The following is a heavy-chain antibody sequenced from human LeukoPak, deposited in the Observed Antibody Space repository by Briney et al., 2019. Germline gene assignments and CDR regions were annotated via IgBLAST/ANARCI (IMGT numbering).Heavy chain of an antibody. V-gene: IGHV1-69*13. Sequence: ASVKVSCKASGGTFSSYAISWVRQAPGQGLEWMGGIIALFGTANYAQKFQGRLTTTADESTSTAYMELSSLRSEDTAVYYCARIRDGYNSYFFYGMDVWGQGTTVTVSS. CDR3: ARIRDGYNSYFFYGMDV. CDR1: GGTFSSYA. J-gene: IGHJ6*02. D-gene: IGHD5-24*01. CDR2: IIALFGTA.